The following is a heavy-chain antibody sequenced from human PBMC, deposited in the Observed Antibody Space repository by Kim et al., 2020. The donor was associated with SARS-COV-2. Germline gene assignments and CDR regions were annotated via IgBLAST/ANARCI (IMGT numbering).Heavy chain of an antibody. Sequence: SETLSLTCTVSGGSISSSSYYWGWIRQPPGKGLEWIGSIYYSGSTYYNPSLKSRVTISVDTSKNQFSLKLSSVTAADTAVYYCARANYYDSSGYSSWGQGPLVTVSS. J-gene: IGHJ4*02. CDR3: ARANYYDSSGYSS. D-gene: IGHD3-22*01. CDR2: IYYSGST. CDR1: GGSISSSSYY. V-gene: IGHV4-39*01.